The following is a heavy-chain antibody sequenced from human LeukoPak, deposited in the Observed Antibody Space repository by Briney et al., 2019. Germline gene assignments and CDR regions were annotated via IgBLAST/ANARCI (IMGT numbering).Heavy chain of an antibody. CDR2: ISGSGSST. J-gene: IGHJ4*02. CDR3: AKDGGGESSSWYY. D-gene: IGHD6-13*01. CDR1: GFTFSSFA. V-gene: IGHV3-23*01. Sequence: GGSLRLSCAASGFTFSSFAMNWVRQAPGKGLEWVSAISGSGSSTYYADSVKGRFTISSDNSKNTLYLQMNSVRVEDTAVYYCAKDGGGESSSWYYWGQGSLVTVSS.